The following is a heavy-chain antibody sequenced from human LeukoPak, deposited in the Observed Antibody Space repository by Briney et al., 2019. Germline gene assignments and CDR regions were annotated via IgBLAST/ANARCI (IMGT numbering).Heavy chain of an antibody. V-gene: IGHV5-51*01. CDR2: IYPADSDT. CDR3: ARMSGGYFSPFHH. Sequence: GESLKISCKGSEYSFTNYWIAWVRQMPGKGLEWMGIIYPADSDTRYSPSFQGQVSISADKSISTAHLQWSSLKASDTAMYYCARMSGGYFSPFHHWGQGTLVTVSS. D-gene: IGHD1-26*01. CDR1: EYSFTNYW. J-gene: IGHJ1*01.